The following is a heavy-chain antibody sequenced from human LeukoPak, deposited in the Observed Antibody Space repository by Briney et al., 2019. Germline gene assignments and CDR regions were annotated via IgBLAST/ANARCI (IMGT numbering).Heavy chain of an antibody. D-gene: IGHD6-13*01. Sequence: PSETLSLTCTVSGGSISSGSYYWSWLRQPAGKGLEWIGRIYTSGSTNYNPSLKSRVTISVDTSKNQFSLKLSSVTAADTAVYYCARTRYSSSWYYFDYWGQGTLVTVSS. CDR2: IYTSGST. CDR3: ARTRYSSSWYYFDY. CDR1: GGSISSGSYY. J-gene: IGHJ4*02. V-gene: IGHV4-61*02.